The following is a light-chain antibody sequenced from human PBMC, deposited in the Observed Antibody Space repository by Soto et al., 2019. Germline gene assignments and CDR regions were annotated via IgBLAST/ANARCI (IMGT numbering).Light chain of an antibody. CDR1: SSDVGGYNY. CDR2: DVS. J-gene: IGLJ1*01. Sequence: QSALTQPASVSGSPGQSITISCTGTSSDVGGYNYVSWYQQYPGKAPKIMIYDVSKRPSGVPDRFSGSKSDNTASLTISGLQAEDEADYYCCSYAGSYTFVFGIGTKVTVL. V-gene: IGLV2-11*01. CDR3: CSYAGSYTFV.